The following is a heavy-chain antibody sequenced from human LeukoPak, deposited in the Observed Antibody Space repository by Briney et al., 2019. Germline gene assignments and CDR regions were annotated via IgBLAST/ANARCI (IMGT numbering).Heavy chain of an antibody. D-gene: IGHD3-10*01. CDR2: IIPIFGTA. J-gene: IGHJ1*01. CDR1: GGTFSSYA. V-gene: IGHV1-69*13. CDR3: ARGVTPMVRRMPAEYLQH. Sequence: ASVKVSCKASGGTFSSYAISWVRQAPGQGLEWMGGIIPIFGTANYAQKFQGRVTITADESTSTAYMELSSLRSEDTAVYYCARGVTPMVRRMPAEYLQHWRQGTLVTVSS.